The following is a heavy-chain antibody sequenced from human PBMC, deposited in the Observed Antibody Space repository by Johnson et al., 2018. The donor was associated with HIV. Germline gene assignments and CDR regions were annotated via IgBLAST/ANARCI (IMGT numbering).Heavy chain of an antibody. Sequence: QVQLVESGGDLVKPGGSLRLSCGASEFILSDYYISWVRQAPEKGLEWISYISSSGRTIYYADSVKGRFTISRDNAQNSLYLQMNSLRAEDTAVYYWARGGGSSSWYQADAFDIWGQGTMVTVSP. CDR2: ISSSGRTI. CDR1: EFILSDYY. J-gene: IGHJ3*02. CDR3: ARGGGSSSWYQADAFDI. V-gene: IGHV3-11*04. D-gene: IGHD6-13*01.